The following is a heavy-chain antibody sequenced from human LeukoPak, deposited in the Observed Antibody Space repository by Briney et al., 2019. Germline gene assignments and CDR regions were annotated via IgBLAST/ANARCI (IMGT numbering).Heavy chain of an antibody. V-gene: IGHV5-51*01. CDR2: NYPGDSDT. D-gene: IGHD3-22*01. CDR3: ARAALYYYDSSGYYPFDY. J-gene: IGHJ4*02. Sequence: GESLKISCKGSGYSFTSYWIGWVRQMPGKGLEWMGINYPGDSDTRYSPSFQGQVTISADKSISTAYLQWSSLKASDTAMYYCARAALYYYDSSGYYPFDYWGQGTLVTVSS. CDR1: GYSFTSYW.